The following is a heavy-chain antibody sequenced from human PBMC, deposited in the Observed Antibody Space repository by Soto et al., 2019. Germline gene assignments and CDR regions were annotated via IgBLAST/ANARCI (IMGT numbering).Heavy chain of an antibody. J-gene: IGHJ4*02. V-gene: IGHV4-31*03. CDR2: IYYSGST. CDR1: GGSIRSGGNS. CDR3: ARGVLRTFDY. Sequence: QVQLQESGPGLVKPSQTLSLTCTVSGGSIRSGGNSWSWIRQHSGKGLEWIGYIYYSGSTYYNPSLQCRLTISLDTSKNQFSLKLSSVTAADTAVYYCARGVLRTFDYWGQGTLVTVSS.